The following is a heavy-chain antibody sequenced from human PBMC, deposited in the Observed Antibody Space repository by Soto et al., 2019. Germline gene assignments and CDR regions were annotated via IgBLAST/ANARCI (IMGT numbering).Heavy chain of an antibody. J-gene: IGHJ5*02. CDR1: GFSFSDHY. V-gene: IGHV3-72*01. D-gene: IGHD3-22*01. Sequence: VGSLRLSCAASGFSFSDHYMDWVRQAPGKGLEWVGRSRNKANSYSTEYAASVKGRFTISRDDSNNSLHLKMNSLQTEDTAVYYCARAFYDRRSYWFDPWGQGILVTVSS. CDR3: ARAFYDRRSYWFDP. CDR2: SRNKANSYST.